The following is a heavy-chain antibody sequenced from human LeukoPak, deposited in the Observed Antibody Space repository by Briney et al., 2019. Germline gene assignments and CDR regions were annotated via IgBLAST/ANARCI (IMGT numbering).Heavy chain of an antibody. V-gene: IGHV3-21*01. CDR2: ISSSSSYI. D-gene: IGHD6-13*01. CDR1: GFTFSSNS. J-gene: IGHJ4*02. Sequence: PGGSLRLSCAASGFTFSSNSMNWVRQAPGKGLEWVSSISSSSSYIYYADSVKGRFTISRDNAKNSLYLQMNSLRAEDTAVYYCARVTPAAGMSYDYWGQGTLVTVSS. CDR3: ARVTPAAGMSYDY.